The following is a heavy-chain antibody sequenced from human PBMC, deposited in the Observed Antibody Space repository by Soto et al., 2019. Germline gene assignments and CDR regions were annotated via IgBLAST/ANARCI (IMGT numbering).Heavy chain of an antibody. J-gene: IGHJ6*02. V-gene: IGHV1-18*01. D-gene: IGHD1-1*01. Sequence: QVQLVQSGAEVKKPGASVKVSCKASGYTFTSYGISWVRQAPGQVLEWMGWISAYNGKTNYAQKLQGRVTMTTDTPTSAAYMELRSLRSDDTALYSCARELDRHVNTYYYGMDVWGQGTTVTVAS. CDR1: GYTFTSYG. CDR2: ISAYNGKT. CDR3: ARELDRHVNTYYYGMDV.